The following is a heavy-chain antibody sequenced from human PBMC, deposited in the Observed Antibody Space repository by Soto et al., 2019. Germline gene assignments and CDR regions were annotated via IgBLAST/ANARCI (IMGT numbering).Heavy chain of an antibody. CDR2: ISYDGSNK. J-gene: IGHJ5*02. Sequence: SFAMHRISKKQGKGLEWVAVISYDGSNKYYADSVKGRFTISRDNSKNTLYLQMNSLRAEDTAVYYCASPRGDIVVVPAAISNGYPPATWGQGTLVTVSS. V-gene: IGHV3-30-3*01. CDR1: SFA. D-gene: IGHD2-2*02. CDR3: ASPRGDIVVVPAAISNGYPPAT.